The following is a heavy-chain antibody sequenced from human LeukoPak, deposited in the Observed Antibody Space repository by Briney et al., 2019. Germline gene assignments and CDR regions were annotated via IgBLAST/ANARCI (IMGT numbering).Heavy chain of an antibody. Sequence: PGGSLRLSCAASGFTFSSYAMHWVRQAPGKGLEWVAVISYDGSNKYYADSVKGRFTISRDNSKNTLYLQMNSLRAEDTAVYYCARDLPYCSGGSCYLDYWGQGTLVTVSS. CDR2: ISYDGSNK. J-gene: IGHJ4*02. D-gene: IGHD2-15*01. CDR3: ARDLPYCSGGSCYLDY. V-gene: IGHV3-30-3*01. CDR1: GFTFSSYA.